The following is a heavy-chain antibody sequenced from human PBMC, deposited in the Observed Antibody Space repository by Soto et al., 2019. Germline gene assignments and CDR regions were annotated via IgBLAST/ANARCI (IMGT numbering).Heavy chain of an antibody. Sequence: QVQLQQWGAGLLKPSETLSLTCAFYGGSFSGYYWNWIRQPPGKGLEWIGKISHSGSTNYNPSLKSRVTISVDTSKNQFSLRLTSVTAADTAVYYCARSDGGSGPNDGDWFDPWGQGTLVTVSS. D-gene: IGHD1-26*01. CDR2: ISHSGST. CDR3: ARSDGGSGPNDGDWFDP. CDR1: GGSFSGYY. V-gene: IGHV4-34*01. J-gene: IGHJ5*02.